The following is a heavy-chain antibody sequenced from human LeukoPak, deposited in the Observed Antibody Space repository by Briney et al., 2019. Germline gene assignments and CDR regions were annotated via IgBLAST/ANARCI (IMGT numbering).Heavy chain of an antibody. V-gene: IGHV4-39*02. Sequence: SETLSLTCTVSGGSISSSSYYWGWIRQPPGKGLEWIGSIYYSGSTYYNPSLKSRVTISVDTSKNQFSLKLSSVTAADTAVYYCARDVVATTYYYYYYYMDVWGKGTTVTISS. CDR3: ARDVVATTYYYYYYYMDV. D-gene: IGHD5-12*01. CDR1: GGSISSSSYY. CDR2: IYYSGST. J-gene: IGHJ6*03.